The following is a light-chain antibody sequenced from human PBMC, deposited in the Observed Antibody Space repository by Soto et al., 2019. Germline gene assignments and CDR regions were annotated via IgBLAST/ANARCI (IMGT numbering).Light chain of an antibody. CDR2: DAS. V-gene: IGKV1-5*01. CDR3: QQYNSYWT. J-gene: IGKJ1*01. Sequence: EIQMISSPCTLAASGGSRDISSRRASQSIGTWLAWYQQKPGKAPKLLIYDASSLESGVPSRFSGSGSGTEVTLTISSLQPDDFATYYCQQYNSYWTFGQGTKVDIK. CDR1: QSIGTW.